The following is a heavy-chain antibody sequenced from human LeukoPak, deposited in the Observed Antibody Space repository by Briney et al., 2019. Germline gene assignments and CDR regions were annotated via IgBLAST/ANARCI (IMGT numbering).Heavy chain of an antibody. CDR2: IYYSGST. CDR1: GGSISSYY. V-gene: IGHV4-59*01. D-gene: IGHD3-22*01. CDR3: ARRWDYYDSSGYAWFDP. J-gene: IGHJ5*02. Sequence: SETLSLTCTVSGGSISSYYWSWIRQPPGKGLEWIGYIYYSGSTNYNPSLKSRVTISVDTSKNQFSLKLSSVTAADTAVYYCARRWDYYDSSGYAWFDPGGQEPRVTVPS.